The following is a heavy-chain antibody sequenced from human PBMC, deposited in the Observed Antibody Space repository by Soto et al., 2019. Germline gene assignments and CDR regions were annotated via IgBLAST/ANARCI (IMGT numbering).Heavy chain of an antibody. Sequence: VKVXCKASXXXFSDYFMHXGXQAPGQGLEGMGIINPSGDSRNYAQKFQGRVTITRDTSTSTXXXDLSSLRYEDTAVYYCARDNSQNYGTPXXSSWFHPWGQGTPVTVSS. D-gene: IGHD4-17*01. CDR2: INPSGDSR. J-gene: IGHJ5*02. CDR3: ARDNSQNYGTPXXSSWFHP. CDR1: XXXFSDYF. V-gene: IGHV1-46*01.